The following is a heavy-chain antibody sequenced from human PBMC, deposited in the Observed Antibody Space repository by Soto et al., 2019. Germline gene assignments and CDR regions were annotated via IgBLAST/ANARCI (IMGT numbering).Heavy chain of an antibody. D-gene: IGHD1-26*01. J-gene: IGHJ6*02. CDR2: INPNSGDT. CDR1: GYTFTGYY. CDR3: AKGGAIVAAGTRVYLYNAMDV. V-gene: IGHV1-2*02. Sequence: QVQLVQSGTEVKRPGDSVKVSCKASGYTFTGYYVHWVRQAPGQGLEWMGWINPNSGDTYLAQRFQGRVTMNRDTSIGRAYRELRGLTSDDTAEYYCAKGGAIVAAGTRVYLYNAMDVWGQGTTVTVSS.